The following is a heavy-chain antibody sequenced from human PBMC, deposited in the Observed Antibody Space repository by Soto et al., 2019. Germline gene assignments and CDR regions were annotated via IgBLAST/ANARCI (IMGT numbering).Heavy chain of an antibody. D-gene: IGHD3-3*01. CDR2: ISYDGSNK. J-gene: IGHJ6*02. CDR3: AKAQWGFWSGSYGMDV. CDR1: GFTFSSYG. V-gene: IGHV3-30*18. Sequence: GGSLRLSCAASGFTFSSYGMHWVRQAPGKGLEWVAVISYDGSNKYYADSVKGRFTISRDNSKNTLYLQMNSLRAEDTVLYYCAKAQWGFWSGSYGMDVWGQGTTVTVSS.